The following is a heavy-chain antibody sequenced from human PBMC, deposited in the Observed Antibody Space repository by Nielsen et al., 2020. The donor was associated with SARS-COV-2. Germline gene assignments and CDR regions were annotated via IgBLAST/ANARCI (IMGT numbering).Heavy chain of an antibody. D-gene: IGHD3-3*01. Sequence: SGPTLVKPTQTLTLTCTFSGFSLSTSGVGVGWIRQPPGKALEWLALIYWDDDKRYSPSLKSRLTITKDTSKNQVVLTMTNMDPVDTATYYCAHSTYDFWSGYPFNWFDPWGQGTLVTVSS. CDR2: IYWDDDK. CDR3: AHSTYDFWSGYPFNWFDP. J-gene: IGHJ5*02. CDR1: GFSLSTSGVG. V-gene: IGHV2-5*02.